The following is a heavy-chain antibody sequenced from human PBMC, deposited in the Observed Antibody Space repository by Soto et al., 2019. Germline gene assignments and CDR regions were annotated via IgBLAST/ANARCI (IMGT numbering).Heavy chain of an antibody. D-gene: IGHD1-26*01. Sequence: ASVKVSCKVSGYTLTELSMHWVRQAPGKGLEWMGGFDPEDGETIYAQKFQGRVTMTEDTSTDTAYMELSSLRSEDTAVYYCAAGGARGGETDAFDIWGQGTMVTVSS. CDR1: GYTLTELS. CDR2: FDPEDGET. V-gene: IGHV1-24*01. J-gene: IGHJ3*02. CDR3: AAGGARGGETDAFDI.